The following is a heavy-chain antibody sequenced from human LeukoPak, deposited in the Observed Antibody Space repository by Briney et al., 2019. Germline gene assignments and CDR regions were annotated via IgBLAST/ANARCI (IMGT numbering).Heavy chain of an antibody. CDR3: ARRLCSSLTCNIGPSGNWLDP. CDR2: IYYDGST. D-gene: IGHD2-2*02. CDR1: GGSMSNYW. Sequence: SETLSLTCTVSGGSMSNYWWNWVRQPPGKGLEWIGYIYYDGSTHYNPSLNSRVTISIDTSKNQFPLKLNSVTAADTAVYYCARRLCSSLTCNIGPSGNWLDPWGQGTLVTVSS. J-gene: IGHJ5*02. V-gene: IGHV4-59*08.